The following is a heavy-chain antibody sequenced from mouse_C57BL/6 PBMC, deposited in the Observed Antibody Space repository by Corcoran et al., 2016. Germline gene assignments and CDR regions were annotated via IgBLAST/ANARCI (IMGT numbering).Heavy chain of an antibody. V-gene: IGHV1-18*01. CDR3: ARRAYGSSLWYFDV. D-gene: IGHD1-1*01. J-gene: IGHJ1*03. CDR2: INPNNGGT. Sequence: EVQLQQSGPELVKPGASVKIPCKASGYTFTDYNMDWVKQSHGKSLEWIGDINPNNGGTIYNQKFKGKATLNVDKSSSTAYMELRSLTSEDTAVYYCARRAYGSSLWYFDVWGTGTTVTVSS. CDR1: GYTFTDYN.